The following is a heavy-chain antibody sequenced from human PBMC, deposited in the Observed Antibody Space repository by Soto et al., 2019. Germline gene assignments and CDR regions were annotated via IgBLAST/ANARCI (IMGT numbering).Heavy chain of an antibody. CDR3: AGHGLSGCSCVSCYSSFYYYGMDV. V-gene: IGHV5-51*01. Sequence: EVQLVQSGAEVKKPGESLKISCQGSGYNFANYWIGWVRQMPGKDLELMGFIYPDEYHISYSPSFQGQVTISADKSTSTAYLQWSGLKAWATAMYSCAGHGLSGCSCVSCYSSFYYYGMDVWGQGPTVTVSS. CDR2: IYPDEYHI. CDR1: GYNFANYW. J-gene: IGHJ6*02. D-gene: IGHD2-15*01.